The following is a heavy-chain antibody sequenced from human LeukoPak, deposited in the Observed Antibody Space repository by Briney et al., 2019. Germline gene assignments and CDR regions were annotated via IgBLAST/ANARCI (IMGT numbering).Heavy chain of an antibody. CDR2: FDPEDGET. J-gene: IGHJ4*02. CDR1: GYTLTELS. CDR3: ATVVCGDYYFDY. Sequence: ASVKVSCKVSGYTLTELSMHWVRQAPGKGLEWMGGFDPEDGETIYAQKFQGRVTMTEDTSTDTAYMELSSLRSEDTAVYYCATVVCGDYYFDYWGQGTLVTVSS. V-gene: IGHV1-24*01. D-gene: IGHD4-17*01.